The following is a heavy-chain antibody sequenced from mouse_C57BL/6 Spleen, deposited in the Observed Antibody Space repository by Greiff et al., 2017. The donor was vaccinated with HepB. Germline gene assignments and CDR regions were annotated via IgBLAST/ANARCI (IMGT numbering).Heavy chain of an antibody. D-gene: IGHD1-1*01. Sequence: QVQLQQPGAELVKPGASVKLSCKASGYTFTSYWMQWVKQRPGQGLEWIGEIDPSDSYTNDNQKFKGKATLTVDTSSITAYMQLSSLTSEDSAVYYCARSRYYYGSSYWYFDVWGTGTTVTVSS. V-gene: IGHV1-50*01. CDR3: ARSRYYYGSSYWYFDV. CDR1: GYTFTSYW. CDR2: IDPSDSYT. J-gene: IGHJ1*03.